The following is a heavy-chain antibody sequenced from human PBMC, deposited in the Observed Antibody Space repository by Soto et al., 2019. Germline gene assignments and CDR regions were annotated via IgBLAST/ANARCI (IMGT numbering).Heavy chain of an antibody. CDR2: IYWNDDK. CDR1: GFSLSTSGVG. CDR3: AHRRSSYGYLGSAFDI. Sequence: QITLKESGPTLVKPTQTLTLTCTFSGFSLSTSGVGVGWIRQPPGKALEWLALIYWNDDKRYSPSLKSRLTITKDTSKHQVVLTMTNMDPVDTATYYCAHRRSSYGYLGSAFDIWGQGTMVTVSS. V-gene: IGHV2-5*01. D-gene: IGHD5-18*01. J-gene: IGHJ3*02.